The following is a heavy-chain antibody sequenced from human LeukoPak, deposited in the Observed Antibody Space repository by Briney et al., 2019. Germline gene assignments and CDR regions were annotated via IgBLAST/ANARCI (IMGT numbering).Heavy chain of an antibody. CDR2: IRYDGSNK. CDR3: AKAGDLLSFFDC. Sequence: GSLRLSCAASGFTFSSYGMHWVRQAPGKGLEWVAFIRYDGSNKYYADSVKGRFTISRDNSKNTLFLQMNSLRAEDTAVYYCAKAGDLLSFFDCWGQGTLVTVSS. CDR1: GFTFSSYG. V-gene: IGHV3-30*02. D-gene: IGHD3-10*01. J-gene: IGHJ4*02.